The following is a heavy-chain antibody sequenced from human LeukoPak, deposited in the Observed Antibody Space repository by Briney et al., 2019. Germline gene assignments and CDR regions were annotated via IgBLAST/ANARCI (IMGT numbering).Heavy chain of an antibody. J-gene: IGHJ4*02. Sequence: GASVKVSCKASGYTFTSYGISWVRQAPGQGLEWMGWISAYNGNTNYAQKLQGRVTMTTDTSTSTAYMELRSLRSDDTAVYYCARDYYYDSSGYSPHLNWGQGTLVTVSS. V-gene: IGHV1-18*01. D-gene: IGHD3-22*01. CDR3: ARDYYYDSSGYSPHLN. CDR2: ISAYNGNT. CDR1: GYTFTSYG.